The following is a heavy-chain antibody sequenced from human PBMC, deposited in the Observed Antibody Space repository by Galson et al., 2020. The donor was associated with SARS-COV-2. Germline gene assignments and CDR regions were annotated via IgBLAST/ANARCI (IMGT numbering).Heavy chain of an antibody. CDR3: ARGEGGYLQY. Sequence: ASVQVSCKTSRYSLRDYSLHWVRQAPGQGLEWMAWINPNSGNTESAQKFQGRVTLTRDTYINTEYMEVSSLRSDDTAVYYCARGEGGYLQYWGQGTLVTVSS. J-gene: IGHJ4*02. CDR2: INPNSGNT. D-gene: IGHD2-2*01. V-gene: IGHV1-2*02. CDR1: RYSLRDYS.